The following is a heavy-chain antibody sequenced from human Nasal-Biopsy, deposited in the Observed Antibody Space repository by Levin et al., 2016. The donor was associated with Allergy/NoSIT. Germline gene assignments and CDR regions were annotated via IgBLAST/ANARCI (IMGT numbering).Heavy chain of an antibody. Sequence: GGSLRLSCAASGFTFSTYGMTWVRQAPGKGLEWVSGISGSGGSTYYADSVKGRFTISRDNSKNTVYVQMNSLRAEDTAVYYCVRPLIQPWTRKARYFALDVWGQGTMVTVSS. V-gene: IGHV3-23*01. CDR3: VRPLIQPWTRKARYFALDV. CDR2: ISGSGGST. J-gene: IGHJ6*02. CDR1: GFTFSTYG. D-gene: IGHD2-2*01.